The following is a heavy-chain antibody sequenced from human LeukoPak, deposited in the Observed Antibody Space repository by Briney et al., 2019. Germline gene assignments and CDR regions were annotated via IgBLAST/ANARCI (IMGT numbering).Heavy chain of an antibody. D-gene: IGHD3-10*01. CDR2: IKQGGREE. CDR3: ARDNGGWFDS. Sequence: GGSLRLSCAASEFIFSDYWMSWVRQAPGKGLEWVANIKQGGREEKYVGSVKGRFAISRDDAKSTPYLQMDSLSGDDTAVYYCARDNGGWFDSWGRGTLVTVSS. CDR1: EFIFSDYW. V-gene: IGHV3-7*03. J-gene: IGHJ5*01.